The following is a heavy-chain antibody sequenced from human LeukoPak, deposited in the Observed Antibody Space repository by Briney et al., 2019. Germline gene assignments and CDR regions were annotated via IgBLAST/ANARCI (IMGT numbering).Heavy chain of an antibody. CDR1: GGSISSYY. J-gene: IGHJ4*02. V-gene: IGHV4-59*01. CDR3: ARENDYGDYRIDY. CDR2: IYYSGST. D-gene: IGHD4-17*01. Sequence: PSETLSLTCTVSGGSISSYYWSWIRQPPGKGLEWIGYIYYSGSTNYNPSLKGRVTISVDTSKNQFSLKLSSVTAADTAVYYCARENDYGDYRIDYWGQGTLVTVSS.